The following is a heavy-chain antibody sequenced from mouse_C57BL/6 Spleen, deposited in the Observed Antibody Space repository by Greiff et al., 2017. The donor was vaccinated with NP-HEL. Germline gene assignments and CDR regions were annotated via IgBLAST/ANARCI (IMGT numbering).Heavy chain of an antibody. CDR1: GFTFTDYY. J-gene: IGHJ4*01. CDR2: IRNKANGYTT. Sequence: EVHLVESGGGLVQPGGSLSLSCAASGFTFTDYYMSWVRQPPGKALEWLGFIRNKANGYTTEYSASVKGRFTISRDNSQSIRYLQVNALRAEDSATYYCARSYDGYYVYAMDYWGQGNSVTVSS. V-gene: IGHV7-3*01. D-gene: IGHD2-3*01. CDR3: ARSYDGYYVYAMDY.